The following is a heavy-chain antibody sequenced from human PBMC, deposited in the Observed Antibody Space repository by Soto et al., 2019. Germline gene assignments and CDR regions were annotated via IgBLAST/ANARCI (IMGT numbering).Heavy chain of an antibody. J-gene: IGHJ4*02. V-gene: IGHV4-31*03. Sequence: SETLSLTCTVSGGSISSPNFYWSWIRQHPGKGLEWIGHIYYNGTTYYNPTLKSRVPISVDTSKNQFSLKLTSVTAADTAVYYCARDKITGLFDYWGQGTLVTVSS. D-gene: IGHD2-8*02. CDR2: IYYNGTT. CDR1: GGSISSPNFY. CDR3: ARDKITGLFDY.